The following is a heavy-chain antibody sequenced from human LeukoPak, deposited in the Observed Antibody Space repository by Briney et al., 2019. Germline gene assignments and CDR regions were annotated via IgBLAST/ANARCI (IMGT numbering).Heavy chain of an antibody. Sequence: PSETLSLTCTVSGASISSGSYYWSWIRQPAGKGLEWIGRIYTSGYTNYNPSLKSRATISVDTSKNQFSLKLNSVTAADTAVYYCARGGPKYYYGSGSYSWFDPWGQGTLVTVSS. CDR2: IYTSGYT. CDR3: ARGGPKYYYGSGSYSWFDP. CDR1: GASISSGSYY. J-gene: IGHJ5*02. V-gene: IGHV4-61*02. D-gene: IGHD3-10*01.